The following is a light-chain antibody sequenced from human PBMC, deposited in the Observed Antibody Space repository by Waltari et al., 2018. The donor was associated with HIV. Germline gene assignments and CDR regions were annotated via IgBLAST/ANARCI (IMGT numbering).Light chain of an antibody. Sequence: QSALTQPASVSGSPGQSITISCTGTTSDVGGYNYVSWYQQHPDQAPKLMISDVSNRPSGVSNRFSGSKSGNTASLTISGLQAEDEADYYCSSYTSSSALYVVFGGGTKLTVL. CDR1: TSDVGGYNY. CDR3: SSYTSSSALYVV. J-gene: IGLJ2*01. V-gene: IGLV2-14*03. CDR2: DVS.